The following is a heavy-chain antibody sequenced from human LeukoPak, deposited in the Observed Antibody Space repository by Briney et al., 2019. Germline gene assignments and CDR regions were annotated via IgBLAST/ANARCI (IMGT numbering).Heavy chain of an antibody. CDR3: ARGRDHAFDI. CDR1: GLAFTTSA. Sequence: GGSRRLSCAASGLAFTTSAMNWVRQTPGKGLEWLSFISSSSNAIYYGDSVRGRFTISRDNAKNSLYLQMNSLRAEDTAIYFCARGRDHAFDIWGQGTRVTVSS. V-gene: IGHV3-48*01. J-gene: IGHJ3*02. CDR2: ISSSSNAI.